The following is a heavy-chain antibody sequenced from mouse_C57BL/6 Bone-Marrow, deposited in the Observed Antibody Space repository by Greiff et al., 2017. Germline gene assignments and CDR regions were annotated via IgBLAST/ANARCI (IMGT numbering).Heavy chain of an antibody. CDR2: ITPSSGYT. J-gene: IGHJ4*01. V-gene: IGHV1-7*01. Sequence: QVQLQQSGAELAKPGASVKLSCKASGYTFTSYWMHWVKQRPGQGLEWIGYITPSSGYTKYNQKFKDKATLTADKSSSTAYMHLSSLTYEDSAVYYCARRTPIYYYGSSYENAMDYWGQGTSVTVSS. CDR1: GYTFTSYW. CDR3: ARRTPIYYYGSSYENAMDY. D-gene: IGHD1-1*01.